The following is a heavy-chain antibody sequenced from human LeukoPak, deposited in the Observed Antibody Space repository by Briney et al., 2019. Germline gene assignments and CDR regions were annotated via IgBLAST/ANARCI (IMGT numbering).Heavy chain of an antibody. CDR1: GYTFTSYA. D-gene: IGHD6-19*01. V-gene: IGHV7-4-1*02. CDR2: INTNTGNP. CDR3: EVYSSGWYAPPFDY. J-gene: IGHJ4*02. Sequence: ASVKVSCKASGYTFTSYAMNWVRQAPGQGLEWMGWINTNTGNPTYAQGFTGRFVFSLDTSVSTAYLQISSLKAEDTAVYYCEVYSSGWYAPPFDYWGQGTLVTVSS.